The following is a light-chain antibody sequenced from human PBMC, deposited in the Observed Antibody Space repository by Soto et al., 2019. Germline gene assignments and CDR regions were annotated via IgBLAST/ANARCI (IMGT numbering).Light chain of an antibody. CDR1: QSISSNC. Sequence: EIVLTQSPGTLSLSPGERATLSCRASQSISSNCIAWYQQQPAQAPRLVIYGASGRASGIPDRFSGSGSGTDFTLTISRLEPGDFAVYYCQQYGDSPTFGRGTKLKIK. CDR3: QQYGDSPT. V-gene: IGKV3-20*01. CDR2: GAS. J-gene: IGKJ2*01.